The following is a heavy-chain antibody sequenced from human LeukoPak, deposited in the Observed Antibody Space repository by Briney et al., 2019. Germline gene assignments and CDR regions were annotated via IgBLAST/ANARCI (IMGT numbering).Heavy chain of an antibody. Sequence: ASVKVSCKASGYTFTSYGISWVRQAPGQGLEWMGWISAYNGNTNYAQKFQGRVTITADKSTSTAYMELSSLRSEDTAVYYCARVSSGSYGYYFDYWGQGTLVTVSS. CDR2: ISAYNGNT. D-gene: IGHD1-26*01. CDR1: GYTFTSYG. J-gene: IGHJ4*02. CDR3: ARVSSGSYGYYFDY. V-gene: IGHV1-18*01.